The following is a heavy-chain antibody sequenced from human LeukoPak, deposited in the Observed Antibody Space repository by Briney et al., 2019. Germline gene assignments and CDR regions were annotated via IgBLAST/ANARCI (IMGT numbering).Heavy chain of an antibody. CDR1: GFTFSTYW. CDR3: ARIGYSSSCFDY. J-gene: IGHJ4*02. CDR2: MKQDGSEK. Sequence: GGSLRLSCAASGFTFSTYWMSWARQAPGKRPEWVAYMKQDGSEKDYVDSVKGRFTISRDNAKNSLYLQMNSLRGEDTAVYYCARIGYSSSCFDYWGQGTPVTVSS. V-gene: IGHV3-7*01. D-gene: IGHD6-13*01.